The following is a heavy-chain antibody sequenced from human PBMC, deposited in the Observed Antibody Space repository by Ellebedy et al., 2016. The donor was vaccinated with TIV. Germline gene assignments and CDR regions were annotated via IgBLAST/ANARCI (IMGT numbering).Heavy chain of an antibody. Sequence: ASVKVSXXASGYTFTGYYMHWVRQAPGQGLEWMGWINPNSGGTNYAQKFQGRVTMTRDTSISTAYMGLSRLRSDDTAVYYCARAPIFGVARDAFDIWGQGTMVTVSS. CDR1: GYTFTGYY. CDR2: INPNSGGT. D-gene: IGHD3-3*01. CDR3: ARAPIFGVARDAFDI. V-gene: IGHV1-2*02. J-gene: IGHJ3*02.